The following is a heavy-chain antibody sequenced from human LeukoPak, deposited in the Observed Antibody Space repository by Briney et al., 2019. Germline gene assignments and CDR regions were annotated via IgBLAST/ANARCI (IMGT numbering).Heavy chain of an antibody. Sequence: ASVKVSCKASGYTFTGYYMHWVRQAPGQGLEWMGWINPNSGGTNYAQKFQGRVTMTRDTPISTAYMELSRLRSDDTAVYYCASLPEYSSSSWAFDIWGQGTMVTVSS. CDR2: INPNSGGT. CDR1: GYTFTGYY. CDR3: ASLPEYSSSSWAFDI. V-gene: IGHV1-2*02. J-gene: IGHJ3*02. D-gene: IGHD6-6*01.